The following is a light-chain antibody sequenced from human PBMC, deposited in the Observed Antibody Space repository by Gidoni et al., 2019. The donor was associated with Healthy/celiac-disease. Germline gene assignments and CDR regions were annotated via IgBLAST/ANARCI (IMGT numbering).Light chain of an antibody. CDR2: AAS. J-gene: IGKJ1*01. V-gene: IGKV1-9*01. CDR1: QGISSY. CDR3: QQLNSYPWT. Sequence: DIQLTQSPSFLSASVGDRVTITCRASQGISSYLAWYQQKPGKAPKLLRYAASTLQSGVPSRFSGSGSGTEFTLTISSLQPEDFATYYCQQLNSYPWTFGQGTKVEIK.